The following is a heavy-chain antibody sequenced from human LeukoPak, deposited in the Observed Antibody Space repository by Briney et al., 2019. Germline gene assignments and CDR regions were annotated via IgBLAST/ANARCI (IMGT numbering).Heavy chain of an antibody. V-gene: IGHV1-18*01. CDR3: AREMTTVTTSAFDY. CDR2: ISAYNGNT. D-gene: IGHD4-17*01. CDR1: GYTFTSYG. Sequence: ASVKVSCKASGYTFTSYGISWVRQAPGQGLEWMGWISAYNGNTNYAQKLQGRVTMTTDTSTSTAYMELRSLRSDDTAGYYCAREMTTVTTSAFDYWGQGTLVTVSS. J-gene: IGHJ4*02.